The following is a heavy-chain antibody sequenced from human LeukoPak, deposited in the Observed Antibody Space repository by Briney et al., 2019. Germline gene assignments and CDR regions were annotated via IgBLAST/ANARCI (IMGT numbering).Heavy chain of an antibody. CDR3: ASEVVLWFGELVDY. Sequence: PGGSLRLSCAASGFTVSSNYMSWVRQAPGKRLEWVSVIYSGGSTYYADSVKGRFTISRDNSKNTLYLQMNSLRAEDTAVYYCASEVVLWFGELVDYWGQGTLVTVSS. J-gene: IGHJ4*02. V-gene: IGHV3-66*01. D-gene: IGHD3-10*01. CDR1: GFTVSSNY. CDR2: IYSGGST.